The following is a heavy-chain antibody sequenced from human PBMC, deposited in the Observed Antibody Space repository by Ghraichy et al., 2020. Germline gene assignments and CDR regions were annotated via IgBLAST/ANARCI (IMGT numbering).Heavy chain of an antibody. V-gene: IGHV3-53*01. CDR2: IYSGGST. CDR3: ASPNAYIPFDY. CDR1: GFTVSSNY. J-gene: IGHJ4*02. D-gene: IGHD5-24*01. Sequence: GGSLRLSCAASGFTVSSNYMSWVRQAPGKGLEWVSVIYSGGSTYYADSVKGRFTISRDNSKNTLYLQMNSLRAEDTAVYYCASPNAYIPFDYWGQGTLVTVSS.